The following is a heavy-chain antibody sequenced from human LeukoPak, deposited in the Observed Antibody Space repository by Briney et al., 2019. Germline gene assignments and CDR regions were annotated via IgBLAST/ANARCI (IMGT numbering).Heavy chain of an antibody. CDR2: ISGSGGST. D-gene: IGHD3-9*01. V-gene: IGHV3-23*01. CDR1: GFTFSSYA. J-gene: IGHJ4*02. Sequence: GGSLRLSCAASGFTFSSYAMSWVRQAPGKGLEWVSAISGSGGSTYYADSVKGRFTISRDSSKNTLYLQMNSLRAEDTAVYYCAKGWAGYYDILTGYWFDYWGQGTLVTVSS. CDR3: AKGWAGYYDILTGYWFDY.